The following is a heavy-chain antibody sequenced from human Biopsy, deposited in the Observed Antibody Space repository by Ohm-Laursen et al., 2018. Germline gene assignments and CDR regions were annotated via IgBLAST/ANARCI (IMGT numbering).Heavy chain of an antibody. Sequence: TLSLTCTVSGVSISTYYWSWIRQSPGRGLEWIAYIYYSGSTDYNPSLKSRVTISLDTSKNQFSLKLNSVTAADTAIYYCAREAIGVATAFDIWGQGTMVTVSS. CDR2: IYYSGST. CDR1: GVSISTYY. CDR3: AREAIGVATAFDI. J-gene: IGHJ3*02. D-gene: IGHD5-12*01. V-gene: IGHV4-59*01.